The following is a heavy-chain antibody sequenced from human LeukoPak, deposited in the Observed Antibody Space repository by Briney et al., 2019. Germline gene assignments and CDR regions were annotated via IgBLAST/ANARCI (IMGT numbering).Heavy chain of an antibody. CDR3: GRHYPHSDYVFDY. D-gene: IGHD5-12*01. CDR1: GGSISSSSYY. J-gene: IGHJ4*02. CDR2: IYYSGST. V-gene: IGHV4-39*01. Sequence: SETLSLTCTVSGGSISSSSYYWGWIRQPPGKGLEWIVSIYYSGSTYYNPSLKSRLTISVDTSKNQFSLNLSSVTAADTAVYYCGRHYPHSDYVFDYWGQGTLVTVSS.